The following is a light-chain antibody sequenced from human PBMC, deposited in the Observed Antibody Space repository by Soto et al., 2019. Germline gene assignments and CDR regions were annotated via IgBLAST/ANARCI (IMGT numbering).Light chain of an antibody. J-gene: IGKJ3*01. Sequence: EIVLTQSPGTLSLSPGERATLSCRASQSVSSSYLAWYQQKPGQAPRLLISGASSRTTGIPDRFSGSASGTDFTLTISRLEPEDFAVYYCHQYGGSPPFTFGPGTKVDIK. CDR3: HQYGGSPPFT. CDR2: GAS. CDR1: QSVSSSY. V-gene: IGKV3-20*01.